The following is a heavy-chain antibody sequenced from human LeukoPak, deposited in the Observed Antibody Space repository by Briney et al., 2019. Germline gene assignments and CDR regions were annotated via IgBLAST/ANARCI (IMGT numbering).Heavy chain of an antibody. CDR2: IYASGGT. D-gene: IGHD2-15*01. J-gene: IGHJ4*02. Sequence: SETLSLTCTVSGGSISSYYWSWIRQPAGKGLEWIGRIYASGGTNYNPSLKSRVTMSVDTSRSQFSLNLSSVTAADTAVYYCATVGYCSGGNCYNYWGQGTLVTVSS. CDR3: ATVGYCSGGNCYNY. V-gene: IGHV4-4*07. CDR1: GGSISSYY.